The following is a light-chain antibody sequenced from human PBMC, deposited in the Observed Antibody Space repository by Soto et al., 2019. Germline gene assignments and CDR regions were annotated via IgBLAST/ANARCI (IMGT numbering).Light chain of an antibody. CDR2: WAS. Sequence: DIVMTQSPDSLAVSLGERATINCKSSQSVLYSSNNKNYLAWYQQKPGQPPKLLIYWASTRESGVPDRFSGSGSGTDFTLTISSLQAEDVAVYYCQQYLTTPYTFGQGTMLEIK. CDR1: QSVLYSSNNKNY. V-gene: IGKV4-1*01. CDR3: QQYLTTPYT. J-gene: IGKJ2*01.